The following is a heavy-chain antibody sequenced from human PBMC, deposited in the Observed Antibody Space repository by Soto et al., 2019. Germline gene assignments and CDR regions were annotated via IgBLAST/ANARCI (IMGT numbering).Heavy chain of an antibody. CDR1: GGTFSSYT. D-gene: IGHD2-15*01. CDR3: ARDPSSDVAATWSDP. J-gene: IGHJ5*02. CDR2: IIPILCIA. V-gene: IGHV1-69*08. Sequence: QVQLVQSGAEVKKPGSSVKVSCKASGGTFSSYTISWVRQAPGQGLEWMGRIIPILCIANYAQKFQGRVTITADNSTSTAYMALSRLSSEDTAVYYCARDPSSDVAATWSDPWCQGTLLTVSS.